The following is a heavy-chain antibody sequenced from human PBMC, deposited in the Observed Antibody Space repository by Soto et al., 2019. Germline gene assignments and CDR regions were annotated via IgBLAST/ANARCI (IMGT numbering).Heavy chain of an antibody. D-gene: IGHD2-2*01. CDR3: ARLRRMPAYLDY. J-gene: IGHJ4*02. CDR1: GASIRSDS. CDR2: IKCSGST. V-gene: IGHV4-59*01. Sequence: SETLSLTCTVSGASIRSDSWSWIRRPPGKGLEWIAYIKCSGSTNSNPSLRSRITIAVDTSTNQVSLKLTFVTAADTAVYYCARLRRMPAYLDYWGQGTPVTVSS.